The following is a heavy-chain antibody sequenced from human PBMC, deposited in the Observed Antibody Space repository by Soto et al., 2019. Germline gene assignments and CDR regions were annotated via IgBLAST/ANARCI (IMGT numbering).Heavy chain of an antibody. Sequence: GASVKVSCKSSGGTLTTSAISWVRQAPGQGLEWMGIIIPIFGTVNYAQKFQGRVTMTADKSTSTAYMELSSLRSEDTAVYYCARVLMGVDYYYYMDVWGKGTTVTVSS. D-gene: IGHD2-8*01. CDR3: ARVLMGVDYYYYMDV. CDR2: IIPIFGTV. V-gene: IGHV1-69*06. CDR1: GGTLTTSA. J-gene: IGHJ6*03.